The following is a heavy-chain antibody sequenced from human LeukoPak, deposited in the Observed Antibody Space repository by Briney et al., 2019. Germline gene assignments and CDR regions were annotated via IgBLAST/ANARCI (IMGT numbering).Heavy chain of an antibody. D-gene: IGHD1-1*01. CDR1: GFTFGYYW. CDR3: ASGLRGTY. V-gene: IGHV3-7*01. CDR2: IGPDGSEK. Sequence: GGSLRLSCAASGFTFGYYWMSWVSHAPGTGLESVANIGPDGSEKYYVDSVKGRFTIARDNAKSSLFLQMNSLRDEDTAVYYCASGLRGTYWGQGTLVTVSS. J-gene: IGHJ4*02.